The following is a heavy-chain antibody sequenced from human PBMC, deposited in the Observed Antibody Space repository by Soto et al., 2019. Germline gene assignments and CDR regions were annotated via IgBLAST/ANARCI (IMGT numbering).Heavy chain of an antibody. Sequence: SLGVPLAASGVTFSGHYLAWILQAPGKGLEIVAHMIGMVSSENYVCSVTRRFCIFRAASNNLLFLQIFFMTPEATAVYYCARVISYASGGHLYYGIDVLGQGTAVTVSS. J-gene: IGHJ6*02. D-gene: IGHD3-16*01. CDR3: ARVISYASGGHLYYGIDV. CDR2: MIGMVSSE. V-gene: IGHV3-11*01. CDR1: GVTFSGHY.